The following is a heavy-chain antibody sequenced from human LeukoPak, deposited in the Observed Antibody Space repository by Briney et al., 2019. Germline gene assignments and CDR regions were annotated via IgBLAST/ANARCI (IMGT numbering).Heavy chain of an antibody. CDR2: IYPDDSDI. Sequence: GESLKISCKGSGYRFTNYWIAWVRQMPGKGLEWMGIIYPDDSDIRYSPSFQGQVTISADRSISTAYLQWSSLKASDTAMYYCARHTSGVRGLTPRVDPGGQGTLVTVSS. CDR1: GYRFTNYW. J-gene: IGHJ5*02. V-gene: IGHV5-51*01. D-gene: IGHD3-10*01. CDR3: ARHTSGVRGLTPRVDP.